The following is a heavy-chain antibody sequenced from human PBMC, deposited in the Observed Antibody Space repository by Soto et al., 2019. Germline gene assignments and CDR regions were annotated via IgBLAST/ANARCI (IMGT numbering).Heavy chain of an antibody. J-gene: IGHJ4*02. CDR2: ISFDGSSE. Sequence: LRLSCVVSGFTFSTYAMYWVRQAPGKGLEWVALISFDGSSEYYADSVKGRFTISRDNSKDTLYLQMNSLRVEDTAVFYCARSVRGVINTGIDYWGQGTLVTVSS. CDR1: GFTFSTYA. CDR3: ARSVRGVINTGIDY. D-gene: IGHD3-10*01. V-gene: IGHV3-30*04.